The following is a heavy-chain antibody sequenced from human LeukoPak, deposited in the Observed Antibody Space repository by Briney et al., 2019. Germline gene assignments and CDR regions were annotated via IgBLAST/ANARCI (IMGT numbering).Heavy chain of an antibody. J-gene: IGHJ4*02. V-gene: IGHV3-23*01. CDR3: ARESQVTMIVVVTSSRPGGIDY. Sequence: GGSLRLSCAASGFNFDDYAMHWVRQAPGKGLEWVSAISGSGGSTYYADSVKGRFTISRDNSKNTLYLQMNSLRAEDTAVYYCARESQVTMIVVVTSSRPGGIDYWGQGTLVTVSS. CDR1: GFNFDDYA. CDR2: ISGSGGST. D-gene: IGHD3-22*01.